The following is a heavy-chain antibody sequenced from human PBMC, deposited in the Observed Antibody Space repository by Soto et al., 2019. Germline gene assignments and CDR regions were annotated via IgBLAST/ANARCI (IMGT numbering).Heavy chain of an antibody. V-gene: IGHV3-11*01. Sequence: QVQLVESGGGLVKPGGSLRLSCAASGFTFSEFYMSWIRQAPGKGLEWISYISSGSTNIFYADSVRGRFTVSRDNAKNSVSLQMDSLRAEDTAVYYCARDRNAAGSDYWGQGTLVTVSS. CDR1: GFTFSEFY. J-gene: IGHJ4*02. CDR3: ARDRNAAGSDY. D-gene: IGHD1-1*01. CDR2: ISSGSTNI.